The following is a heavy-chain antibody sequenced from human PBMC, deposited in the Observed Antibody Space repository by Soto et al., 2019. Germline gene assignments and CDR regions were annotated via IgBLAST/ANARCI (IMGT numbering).Heavy chain of an antibody. CDR1: GYTFTSYD. CDR3: ARGGLTIAARPFSWFDP. Sequence: ASVKVSCKASGYTFTSYDINWVRQATGQGLEWMGWMNPNSGNTGYAQKFQGRVTMTRNTSISTAYMELSSLRSEDTAVYYRARGGLTIAARPFSWFDPWGQGTLVTVSS. V-gene: IGHV1-8*01. J-gene: IGHJ5*02. D-gene: IGHD6-6*01. CDR2: MNPNSGNT.